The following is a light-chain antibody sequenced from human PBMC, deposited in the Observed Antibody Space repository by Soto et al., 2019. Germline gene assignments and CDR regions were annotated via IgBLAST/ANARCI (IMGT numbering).Light chain of an antibody. Sequence: EIVLTQSPGTLSLSPGERATLSCRASQSVRSNYLAWYQQKPGQAPRLLVYGASSRATGIPDTFSGSGSGXXXXXXIXXXEPEDFAVYYCHQYGTSPYTFGQGTKLEIK. CDR1: QSVRSNY. CDR3: HQYGTSPYT. J-gene: IGKJ2*01. CDR2: GAS. V-gene: IGKV3-20*01.